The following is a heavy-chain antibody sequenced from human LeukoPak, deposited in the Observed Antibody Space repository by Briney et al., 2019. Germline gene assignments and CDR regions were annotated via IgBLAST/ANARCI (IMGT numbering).Heavy chain of an antibody. J-gene: IGHJ3*02. D-gene: IGHD3-10*01. V-gene: IGHV4-34*01. CDR2: INHSGST. Sequence: SGTLSLTCAVYGGSFSGYYWSWIRQPPGKGLGWIGEINHSGSTNYNPSLKSRVTISVDTSKNQFSLKLSSVTAADTAVYYCARVRRRFGAFGIWGQGTMVTVSS. CDR3: ARVRRRFGAFGI. CDR1: GGSFSGYY.